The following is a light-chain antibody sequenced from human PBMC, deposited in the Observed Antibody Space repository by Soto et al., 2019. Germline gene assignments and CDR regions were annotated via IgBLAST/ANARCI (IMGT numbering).Light chain of an antibody. J-gene: IGKJ1*01. Sequence: DVVMTQSPDSLAVSLGERATINCKSSQSVLSSSNNKNYLAWYQQKPGQPPKLLIYWASTRASGVPDRFSGSGSGTDFTLTITTLQAEDVAVSYCQQYYYSLRTFGQGTKVQIK. CDR3: QQYYYSLRT. CDR1: QSVLSSSNNKNY. CDR2: WAS. V-gene: IGKV4-1*01.